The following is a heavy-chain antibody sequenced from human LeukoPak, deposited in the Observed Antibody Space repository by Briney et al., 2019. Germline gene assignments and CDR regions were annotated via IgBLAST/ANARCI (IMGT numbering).Heavy chain of an antibody. V-gene: IGHV3-48*03. J-gene: IGHJ4*01. D-gene: IGHD3-16*01. CDR1: GFTFSTYE. CDR2: ISSSGRTI. Sequence: PGGSLRLSCAASGFTFSTYEMNWVRQAPGKGLEWVSYISSSGRTIYYSDSVKGRFTISRDNAKNSLYLQMNSLRAEDTAVYYCGGSFSGGEQRFGYWGQGNPVNVSS. CDR3: GGSFSGGEQRFGY.